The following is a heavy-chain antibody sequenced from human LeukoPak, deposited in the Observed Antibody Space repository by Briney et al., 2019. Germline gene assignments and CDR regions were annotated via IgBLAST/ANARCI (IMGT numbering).Heavy chain of an antibody. D-gene: IGHD3-22*01. Sequence: ASVKVSCKASGYTFTDYYMHWVRQAPGQGLEWMGWINPNSGRTSYAQNLQGRVSMTRDTSISTAYMELSSLRSDDTAVHYCSRGTYYDRSGYSGVRLFDYWGQGTLVTVSS. CDR1: GYTFTDYY. CDR2: INPNSGRT. CDR3: SRGTYYDRSGYSGVRLFDY. V-gene: IGHV1-2*02. J-gene: IGHJ4*02.